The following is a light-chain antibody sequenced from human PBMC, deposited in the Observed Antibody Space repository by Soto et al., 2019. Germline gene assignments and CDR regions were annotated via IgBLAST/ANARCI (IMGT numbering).Light chain of an antibody. V-gene: IGKV1-39*01. Sequence: DIQMTQSPSSQSASVGDRVTITCRASQSINSYLNWYQQKPGKAPKLLIYAASSLQSGVPPRFSRSGSATDFTLTITSLQPDDFATYYCQQSFSTPRTFGQGTRVDI. J-gene: IGKJ1*01. CDR2: AAS. CDR3: QQSFSTPRT. CDR1: QSINSY.